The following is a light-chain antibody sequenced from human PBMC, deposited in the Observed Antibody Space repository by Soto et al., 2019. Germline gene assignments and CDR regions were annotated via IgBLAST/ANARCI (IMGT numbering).Light chain of an antibody. J-gene: IGKJ2*01. CDR2: WAS. CDR3: QQYYNTLYT. Sequence: IVMTQSPDSLAVSLGERATINCKSSQSVLYSSNNKNYLAWYQQTPGQPPKMLIYWASTREFGVPDRLSGSGSGTDFTLTISSLQAEDVAVYYCQQYYNTLYTFGQGTKVEIK. V-gene: IGKV4-1*01. CDR1: QSVLYSSNNKNY.